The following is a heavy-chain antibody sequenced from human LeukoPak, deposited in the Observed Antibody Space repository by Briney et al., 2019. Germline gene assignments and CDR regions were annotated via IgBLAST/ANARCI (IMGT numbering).Heavy chain of an antibody. CDR3: ARDGIYYYYMDV. CDR1: GYTFTSFG. J-gene: IGHJ6*03. D-gene: IGHD1-26*01. V-gene: IGHV1-18*01. CDR2: ISTYNGNT. Sequence: ASLKLSCKASGYTFTSFGITWVRQAPGQRLEWMGWISTYNGNTNYAQTFQGRATMTTDRSTSTAYMELRSLRSDDTAVYYCARDGIYYYYMDVWGKGTTVTVSS.